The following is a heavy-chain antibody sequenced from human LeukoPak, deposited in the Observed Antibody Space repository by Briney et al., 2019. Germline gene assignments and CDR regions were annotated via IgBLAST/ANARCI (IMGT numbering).Heavy chain of an antibody. J-gene: IGHJ4*02. CDR2: IYWDDDK. V-gene: IGHV2-5*02. CDR1: GFSLSTNGVG. Sequence: SGPALVKPTQTLTPTCTFSGFSLSTNGVGVGWIRQPPGKALEWLALIYWDDDKRYSPSLKSRLTITKDTSKNQVVLTMTNMDPVDTATYYCAHQFSGWYFDYWGQGTLVTVSS. D-gene: IGHD6-19*01. CDR3: AHQFSGWYFDY.